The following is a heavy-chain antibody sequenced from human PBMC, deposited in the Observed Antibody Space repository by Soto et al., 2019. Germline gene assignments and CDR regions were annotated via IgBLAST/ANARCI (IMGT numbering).Heavy chain of an antibody. CDR2: ISYDGSNK. CDR3: ARDNYDFWSGSHYYYYYGMDV. J-gene: IGHJ6*02. D-gene: IGHD3-3*01. V-gene: IGHV3-30-3*01. Sequence: QVQLVESGGGVVQPGRSLRLSCAASGFTFSSYAMHWVRQAPGKGLEWVAVISYDGSNKYYADSVKGRFTISRDNSKNTLYLQMNSLRAEDTAVYYFARDNYDFWSGSHYYYYYGMDVWGQGTTVTVSS. CDR1: GFTFSSYA.